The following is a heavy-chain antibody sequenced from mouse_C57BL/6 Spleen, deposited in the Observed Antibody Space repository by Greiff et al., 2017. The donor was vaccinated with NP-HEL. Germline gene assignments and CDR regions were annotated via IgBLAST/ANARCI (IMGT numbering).Heavy chain of an antibody. V-gene: IGHV5-4*03. CDR1: GFTFSSYA. CDR3: ARGRYSNYFDY. CDR2: ISDGGSYT. J-gene: IGHJ2*01. Sequence: EVKVVESGGGLVKPGGSLKLSCAASGFTFSSYAMSWVRQTPEKRLEWVATISDGGSYTYYPDNVKGRFTISRDNAKNNLYLQMSHLKSEDTAMYYCARGRYSNYFDYWGQGTTLTVSS. D-gene: IGHD2-5*01.